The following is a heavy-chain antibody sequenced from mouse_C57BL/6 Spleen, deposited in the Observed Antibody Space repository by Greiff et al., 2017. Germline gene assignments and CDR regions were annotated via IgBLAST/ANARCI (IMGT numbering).Heavy chain of an antibody. CDR1: GFTFSDYY. V-gene: IGHV5-16*01. Sequence: EVMLVVSVGGLVQPGSSMKLSCTASGFTFSDYYMAWVRQVPEKGLEWVANINYDGSSTYYLDSLKSRFIISRDNATNILYLQKSGLKTEDTATYYCEIDRPFDGGYFDVWGTGTTVTVSS. CDR3: EIDRPFDGGYFDV. CDR2: INYDGSST. J-gene: IGHJ1*03.